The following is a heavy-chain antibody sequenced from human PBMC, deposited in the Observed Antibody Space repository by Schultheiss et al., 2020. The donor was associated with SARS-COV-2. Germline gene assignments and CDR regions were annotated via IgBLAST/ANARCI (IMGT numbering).Heavy chain of an antibody. CDR1: GYTFTSYA. Sequence: SVKVSCKASGYTFTSYAMHWVRQAPGQGLEWMGGIIPIFGTANYAQKFQGRVTITADESTSTAYMELSSLRSEDTAVYYCARTHVTTDSSGYYPGPPFDPWGQGTLVTVSS. CDR2: IIPIFGTA. V-gene: IGHV1-69*13. D-gene: IGHD3-22*01. J-gene: IGHJ5*02. CDR3: ARTHVTTDSSGYYPGPPFDP.